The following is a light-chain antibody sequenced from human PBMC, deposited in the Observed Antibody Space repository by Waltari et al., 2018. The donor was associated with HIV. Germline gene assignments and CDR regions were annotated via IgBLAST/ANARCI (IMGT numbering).Light chain of an antibody. J-gene: IGLJ3*02. CDR2: EVS. Sequence: QSALTQPASVSGSPGQSITISCTGTSSAVGSYNLVSWYQQHPGKAPKPMIYEVSKRPSGVSNRFSGSKSGNTASLTISGLQAEDEADYYCCSYAGSSTLVFGGGTKLTVL. CDR3: CSYAGSSTLV. V-gene: IGLV2-23*02. CDR1: SSAVGSYNL.